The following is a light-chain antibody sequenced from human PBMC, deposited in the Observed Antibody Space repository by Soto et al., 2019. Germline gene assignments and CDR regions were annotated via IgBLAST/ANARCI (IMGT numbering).Light chain of an antibody. CDR3: QQDNWPLT. CDR2: GAS. Sequence: EIVMTQSPATLSVSPGERATLSCRASQSVAGNLAWYQQKPGQAPRLPMYGASTRATGIPARFSGSGSGREFTLTLSNLQSEAFGVYYCQQDNWPLTFGGGTKGEIK. V-gene: IGKV3-15*01. CDR1: QSVAGN. J-gene: IGKJ4*01.